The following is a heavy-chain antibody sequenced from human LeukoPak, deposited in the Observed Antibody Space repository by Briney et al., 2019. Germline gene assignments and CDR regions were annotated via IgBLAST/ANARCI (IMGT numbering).Heavy chain of an antibody. V-gene: IGHV4-59*01. D-gene: IGHD6-19*01. CDR2: VSYSGST. Sequence: PSRTLSLTCTASGGSISSYYWSWFRQPPGKGLEWIGYVSYSGSTNYSPSLKSRVTMSVATSKNHFSLTLSSVTAADSAVYYCARGDSGGSGWDRGAFDIWGQGAMVTVTA. CDR1: GGSISSYY. CDR3: ARGDSGGSGWDRGAFDI. J-gene: IGHJ3*02.